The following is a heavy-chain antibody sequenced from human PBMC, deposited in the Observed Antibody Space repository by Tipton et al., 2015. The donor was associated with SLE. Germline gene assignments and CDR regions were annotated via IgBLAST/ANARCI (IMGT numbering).Heavy chain of an antibody. J-gene: IGHJ3*02. D-gene: IGHD2-21*01. CDR3: AKIYSKGAFDI. CDR2: INHSGST. V-gene: IGHV4-34*01. CDR1: GGSFSGYY. Sequence: LRLSCAVYGGSFSGYYWSWIRKPPGKGLEWIGEINHSGSTNYNPSLKSRVTITADTSKNQFSLKLSSVTAADTAVYYCAKIYSKGAFDIWGQGTMVTFSS.